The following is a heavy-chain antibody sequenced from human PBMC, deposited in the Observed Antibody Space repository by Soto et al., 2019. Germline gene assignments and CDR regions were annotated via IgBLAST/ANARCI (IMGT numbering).Heavy chain of an antibody. Sequence: GESLKISCKGSGYSFTSYWISWVRQMPGKGLEWMGRIDPSDSYTDYSPSFQGHVTISADKSISTAYLQWSSLKASDTAMYYCARHAVVAAEYGMDVWGQGTTVTVSS. CDR2: IDPSDSYT. V-gene: IGHV5-10-1*01. D-gene: IGHD2-15*01. J-gene: IGHJ6*02. CDR1: GYSFTSYW. CDR3: ARHAVVAAEYGMDV.